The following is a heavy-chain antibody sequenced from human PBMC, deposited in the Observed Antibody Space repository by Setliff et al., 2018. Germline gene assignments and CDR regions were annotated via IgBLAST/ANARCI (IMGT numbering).Heavy chain of an antibody. Sequence: GASVKVSCKASGYTFTSYDINWVRQATGQGLEWMGWMNPNSGNTGYAQKFQGRVTITRNTSISTAYMELSSLRSEDTAVYYCATNLNSGSLTPDAFDIWGQGTMVTVSS. D-gene: IGHD1-26*01. CDR3: ATNLNSGSLTPDAFDI. V-gene: IGHV1-8*03. J-gene: IGHJ3*02. CDR2: MNPNSGNT. CDR1: GYTFTSYD.